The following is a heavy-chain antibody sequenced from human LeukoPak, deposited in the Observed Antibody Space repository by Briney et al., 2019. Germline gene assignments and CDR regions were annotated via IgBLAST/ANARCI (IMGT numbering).Heavy chain of an antibody. D-gene: IGHD4-11*01. J-gene: IGHJ6*03. CDR2: IDWDDDK. V-gene: IGHV2-70*11. Sequence: SGATVVNPTQTLTLTCTFSGFSLSTGGMCVSWIRQPRGKALEWLARIDWDDDKYYSTSLETRLTISKDTSKYQVVLTMTNIYLVDAATYYCDRTRVVTTPNYSYYDLDFWGKGTTVTVSS. CDR3: DRTRVVTTPNYSYYDLDF. CDR1: GFSLSTGGMC.